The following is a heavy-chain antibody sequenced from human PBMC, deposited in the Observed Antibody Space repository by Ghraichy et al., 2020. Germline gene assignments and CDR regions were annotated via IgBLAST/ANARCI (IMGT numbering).Heavy chain of an antibody. J-gene: IGHJ4*02. CDR2: ISAYNDNT. D-gene: IGHD7-27*01. V-gene: IGHV1-18*01. Sequence: ASVKVSCRTSGYTFTSYGISWVRQAPGQGLEWMGWISAYNDNTNYAQKLQGRVTMTTDTSTNTAYMELRSLRSDDTAIYYCARHDKLGTTTSRVRYYFDYWGKGTLVTVSS. CDR3: ARHDKLGTTTSRVRYYFDY. CDR1: GYTFTSYG.